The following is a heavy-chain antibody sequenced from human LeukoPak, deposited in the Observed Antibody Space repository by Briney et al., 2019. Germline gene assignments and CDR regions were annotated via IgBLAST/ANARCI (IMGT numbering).Heavy chain of an antibody. CDR3: ARSWGGSYGFDY. Sequence: ASVKVSCKASGYTFTSYDINWVRQATGQGLEWMGWMNPNSGNTGYAQKFQGRVTMTRNTSISTAYMELCSLRSEDTAVYYCARSWGGSYGFDYWGQGTLVTVSS. D-gene: IGHD5-18*01. CDR2: MNPNSGNT. V-gene: IGHV1-8*01. J-gene: IGHJ4*02. CDR1: GYTFTSYD.